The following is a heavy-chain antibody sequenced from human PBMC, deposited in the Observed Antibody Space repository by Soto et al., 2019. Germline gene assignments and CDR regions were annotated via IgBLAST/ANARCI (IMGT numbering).Heavy chain of an antibody. V-gene: IGHV4-34*01. Sequence: SETLSLTCAVYGGSFSGYYWSWIRQPPGKGLEWIGEINHSGSTNYNPSLKSRVTISVDTSKNQFSLKLSSVTAADTAVYYCARRATIFGVVIIQNWFDPWGQGTLVTSPQ. D-gene: IGHD3-3*01. J-gene: IGHJ5*02. CDR2: INHSGST. CDR3: ARRATIFGVVIIQNWFDP. CDR1: GGSFSGYY.